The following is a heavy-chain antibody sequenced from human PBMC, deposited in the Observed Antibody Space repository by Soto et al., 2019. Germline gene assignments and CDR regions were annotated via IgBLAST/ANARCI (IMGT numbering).Heavy chain of an antibody. J-gene: IGHJ4*02. CDR1: GLTFRKAG. CDR3: TTAGRYSAPFKY. Sequence: GGPLGLPGPAFGLTFRKAGLSWVRRAPRKGLEWVGRIKSKTDGGTTDYAAPVKGRFTISRDDSKNTLYLQMNSLKTEDTAVYYCTTAGRYSAPFKYWGQGTLVTVS. D-gene: IGHD3-10*01. V-gene: IGHV3-15*01. CDR2: IKSKTDGGTT.